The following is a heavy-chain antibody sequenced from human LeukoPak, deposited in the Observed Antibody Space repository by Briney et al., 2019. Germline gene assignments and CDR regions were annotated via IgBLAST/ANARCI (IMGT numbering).Heavy chain of an antibody. D-gene: IGHD5-18*01. J-gene: IGHJ4*02. CDR2: IYSGGT. CDR1: GFTVSSTY. CDR3: ARDGEYSYGYGFDS. Sequence: GGSLRLSCAASGFTVSSTYMTWVRQAPGKGLEWVSVIYSGGTYYADSVKGRFTISRDNSKNTLYLQMSNLRAEDTAVYYCARDGEYSYGYGFDSWGLGTLVTVSA. V-gene: IGHV3-53*01.